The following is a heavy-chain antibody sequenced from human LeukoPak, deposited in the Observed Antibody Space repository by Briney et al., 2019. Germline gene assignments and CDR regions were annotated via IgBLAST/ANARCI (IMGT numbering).Heavy chain of an antibody. D-gene: IGHD2-15*01. CDR2: ICRMGNTK. CDR3: GRGLSYCSGGNCYSGGLGYMDV. CDR1: RFTFTDHN. V-gene: IGHV3-11*01. Sequence: GGSLRLSCAESRFTFTDHNVRWIRQAPRKGLGWVSSICRMGNTKYYADSVKSRFTISRENAQNARFMQMNSLRAENTGVCNSGRGLSYCSGGNCYSGGLGYMDVWGKGTTVTISS. J-gene: IGHJ6*03.